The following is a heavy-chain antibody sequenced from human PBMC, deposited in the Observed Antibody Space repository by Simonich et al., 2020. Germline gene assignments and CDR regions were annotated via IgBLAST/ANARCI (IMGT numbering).Heavy chain of an antibody. CDR2: INHSGST. CDR3: ARLSSRSDAFDI. CDR1: GGSFSGYY. V-gene: IGHV4-34*01. Sequence: QVQLQQWGAGLLKPSETLSLTFAVYGGSFSGYYWSWIRQPPGKGLECIAEINHSGSTNYNPSLKSRVTISVDTSKNQFSLKLSSVTAADTAVYYCARLSSRSDAFDIWGQGTMVTVSS. J-gene: IGHJ3*02.